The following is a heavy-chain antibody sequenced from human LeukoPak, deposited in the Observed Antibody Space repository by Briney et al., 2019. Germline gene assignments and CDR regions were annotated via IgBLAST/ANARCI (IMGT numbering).Heavy chain of an antibody. CDR2: ISGSSTYI. D-gene: IGHD3-10*01. CDR1: GFTFSSYS. V-gene: IGHV3-21*01. Sequence: GGSLRLSCAASGFTFSSYSMNWVRQAPGKGLEWVSSISGSSTYIYYADSVKGRFTISRDNAKNSLYLQMNSLRAEDTAVYYCARMGRLWFGEFKWFDPWGQGTLVTVSS. J-gene: IGHJ5*02. CDR3: ARMGRLWFGEFKWFDP.